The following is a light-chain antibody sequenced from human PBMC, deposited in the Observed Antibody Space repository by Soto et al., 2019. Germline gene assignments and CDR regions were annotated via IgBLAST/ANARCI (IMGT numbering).Light chain of an antibody. V-gene: IGKV1-27*01. Sequence: DIPMTQSPPSLSASVGDRVTITCRASQDIRNLVAWYQQKPGKAPKLLIYAAPTLQSGVPSRFSGSGSGTDFTLTSNSLQPEDVATYSCQKYSSGPVFGPGTKVEIK. CDR2: AAP. CDR3: QKYSSGPV. J-gene: IGKJ3*01. CDR1: QDIRNL.